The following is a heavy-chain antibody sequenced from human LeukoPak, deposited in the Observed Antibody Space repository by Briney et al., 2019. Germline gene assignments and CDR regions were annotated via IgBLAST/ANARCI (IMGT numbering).Heavy chain of an antibody. D-gene: IGHD2-2*01. CDR1: GFTFSSYS. J-gene: IGHJ4*02. CDR3: ARGRALYCSSTSCYPDY. Sequence: AGSLRLSCAASGFTFSSYSMNCVRDAPGKGLECFSSISSSSYIYYADSVKGRFTISRDNAKNSLYLQMNSLRAEDTAVYYCARGRALYCSSTSCYPDYWGQGTLVTVSS. V-gene: IGHV3-21*01. CDR2: ISSSSYI.